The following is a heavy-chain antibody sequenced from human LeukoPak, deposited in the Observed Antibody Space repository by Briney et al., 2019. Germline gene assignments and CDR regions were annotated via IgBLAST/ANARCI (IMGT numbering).Heavy chain of an antibody. D-gene: IGHD5-18*01. CDR2: ISGNSDMT. J-gene: IGHJ3*02. Sequence: GGSLRLSCAASGFTFSTYAMTWVRQAPGKGLEWVSGISGNSDMTYYADSVKGRFSISRDNSKNTLYLQMNSLRADDTALYYCAKRLWESKGLDLFGIWGQGTMVTVSS. CDR3: AKRLWESKGLDLFGI. CDR1: GFTFSTYA. V-gene: IGHV3-23*01.